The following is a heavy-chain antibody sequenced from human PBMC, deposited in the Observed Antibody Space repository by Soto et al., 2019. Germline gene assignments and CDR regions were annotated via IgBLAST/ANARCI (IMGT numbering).Heavy chain of an antibody. D-gene: IGHD5-18*01. J-gene: IGHJ4*02. CDR2: VSSSSSII. V-gene: IGHV3-48*02. CDR1: GFTFSSYG. Sequence: EVQLVESGGGLVQPGGSLRLSCAASGFTFSSYGMNWVRQAPGKGLEWVSYVSSSSSIIYYADSVKGRFTISRDNAKNSLYLQMNSLRDGDTAVYYCTTAPGNTATEYYFDYWGQGTLVTVSS. CDR3: TTAPGNTATEYYFDY.